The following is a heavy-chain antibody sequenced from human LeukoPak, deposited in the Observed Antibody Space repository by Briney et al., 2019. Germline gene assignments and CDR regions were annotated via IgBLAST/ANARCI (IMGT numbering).Heavy chain of an antibody. J-gene: IGHJ4*02. Sequence: GGSLRLTCAVSGFTFSSYAMHWVRQPPGKGLEWVADISYDGSNKYYADSVKGRFTISRDNSKNTLYLQMNSLRAEDTAVYYCARPHRIAAAGTSGIAVAYFDYWGQGTLVTASS. D-gene: IGHD6-13*01. V-gene: IGHV3-30*01. CDR1: GFTFSSYA. CDR3: ARPHRIAAAGTSGIAVAYFDY. CDR2: ISYDGSNK.